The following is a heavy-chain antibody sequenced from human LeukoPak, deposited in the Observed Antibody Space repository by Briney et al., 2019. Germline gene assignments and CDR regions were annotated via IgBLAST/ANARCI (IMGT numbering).Heavy chain of an antibody. CDR3: ARHGGYGELLDY. V-gene: IGHV4-59*08. CDR1: GGSISSYQ. J-gene: IGHJ4*02. D-gene: IGHD4-17*01. CDR2: IYYSGST. Sequence: PSETLSLTFTVSGGSISSYQWSWIRQPPGKGLEWIGYIYYSGSTNYNPSLKSRVTISVDTSKNQFSLKLSSVTAADTAVYYCARHGGYGELLDYWGQGTLVTVSS.